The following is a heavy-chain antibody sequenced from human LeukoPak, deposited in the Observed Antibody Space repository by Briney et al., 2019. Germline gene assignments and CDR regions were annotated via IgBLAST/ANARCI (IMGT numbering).Heavy chain of an antibody. CDR1: GYTFTSYD. Sequence: ASVKVSCKASGYTFTSYDINWVRQATGQGLEWMGWMNPNSGNTGYAQKFQGRVTITRNTSISTAYMELSSLRSEDTAVYYCARPPPFTSCYDYWGQGTLVTVSS. V-gene: IGHV1-8*03. D-gene: IGHD2-2*01. J-gene: IGHJ4*02. CDR3: ARPPPFTSCYDY. CDR2: MNPNSGNT.